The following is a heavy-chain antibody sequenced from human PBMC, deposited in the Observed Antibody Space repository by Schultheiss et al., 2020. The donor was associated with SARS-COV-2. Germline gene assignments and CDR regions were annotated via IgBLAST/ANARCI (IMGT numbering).Heavy chain of an antibody. J-gene: IGHJ3*01. CDR1: GFTFSSYP. CDR3: VREIPAFDL. Sequence: GGSLRLSCAASGFTFSSYPMHWVRQAPGKGLEWVALISYDESNKYYADSLQGRFTISRDNSKSTVSLQMNSLRVEDTAIYYCVREIPAFDLWGQGTMVTVSS. D-gene: IGHD2-21*01. V-gene: IGHV3-30-3*01. CDR2: ISYDESNK.